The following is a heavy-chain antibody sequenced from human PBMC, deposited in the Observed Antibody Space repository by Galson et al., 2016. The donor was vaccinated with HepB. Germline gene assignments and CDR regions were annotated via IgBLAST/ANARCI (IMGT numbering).Heavy chain of an antibody. CDR2: IYYTGNT. D-gene: IGHD3-9*01. V-gene: IGHV4-61*01. Sequence: ETLCLTCTVSRGTITSGPHYWDWPRQPPGKRLGWIGYIYYTGNTNYKPSLKSRVTISLDTSNNQVSLRLSSVTAADTAVYYCARDISLAGYGNASFDPWGQGTLVTVSS. CDR1: RGTITSGPHY. CDR3: ARDISLAGYGNASFDP. J-gene: IGHJ5*02.